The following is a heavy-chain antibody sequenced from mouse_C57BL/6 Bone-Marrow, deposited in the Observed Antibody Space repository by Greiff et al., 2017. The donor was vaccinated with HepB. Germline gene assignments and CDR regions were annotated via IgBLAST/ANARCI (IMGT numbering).Heavy chain of an antibody. J-gene: IGHJ2*01. CDR2: INYDGSST. V-gene: IGHV5-16*01. D-gene: IGHD1-1*01. CDR3: ARGDYGSSYPYFDY. Sequence: EVMLVESEGGLVQPGSSMKLSCTASGFTFSDYYMAWVRQVPEKGLEWVANINYDGSSTYYLASLTSRFIISRDNAKNILYLQMSSLKSEDTATYYCARGDYGSSYPYFDYWGQGTTLTGSS. CDR1: GFTFSDYY.